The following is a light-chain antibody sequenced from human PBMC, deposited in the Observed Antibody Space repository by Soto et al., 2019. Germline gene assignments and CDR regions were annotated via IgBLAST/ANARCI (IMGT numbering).Light chain of an antibody. Sequence: DIEMTQSPSTLSASVGDRVTVTCRASQNIGNLLAWYQQKPGKAPNLLISDASNLEIGVPSRFSGSGSETEFTLTITSLQPEDFAVYFCQQRRNWVSFGPGTRV. V-gene: IGKV1-5*01. CDR1: QNIGNL. J-gene: IGKJ3*01. CDR2: DAS. CDR3: QQRRNWVS.